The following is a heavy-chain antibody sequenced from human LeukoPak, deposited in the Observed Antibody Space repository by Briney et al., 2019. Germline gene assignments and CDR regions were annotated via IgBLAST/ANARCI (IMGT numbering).Heavy chain of an antibody. Sequence: ASVKVSCKASGYTFTGYYMHWVRQTPGQGLEWMGWVSPNSAGTDYAQKFQGRVTMTRDTSISTAYMELSRLRSDDTAVYYCARDLSISSTSSPSHWGQGTLVTVSS. D-gene: IGHD2-2*01. CDR3: ARDLSISSTSSPSH. J-gene: IGHJ4*02. CDR2: VSPNSAGT. V-gene: IGHV1-2*02. CDR1: GYTFTGYY.